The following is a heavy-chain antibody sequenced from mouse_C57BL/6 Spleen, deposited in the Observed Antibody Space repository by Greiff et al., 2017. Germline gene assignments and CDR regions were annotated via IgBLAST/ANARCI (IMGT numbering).Heavy chain of an antibody. D-gene: IGHD2-3*01. J-gene: IGHJ2*01. Sequence: VQLQQSGAELVRPGASVTLSCTASGYTFTDYEMHWVKQTPVHGLEWIGAIDPGTGGTAYNQKFKGKARLTADKSSSTAYMQLRSLTSEDSAVYYCARWVLRYEGDYWGQGTTLTVSS. V-gene: IGHV1-15*01. CDR2: IDPGTGGT. CDR1: GYTFTDYE. CDR3: ARWVLRYEGDY.